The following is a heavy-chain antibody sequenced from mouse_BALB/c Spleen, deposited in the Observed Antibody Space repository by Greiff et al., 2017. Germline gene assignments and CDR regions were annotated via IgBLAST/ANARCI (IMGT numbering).Heavy chain of an antibody. CDR3: ARQAITKGYFDY. CDR1: GFTFSSYG. J-gene: IGHJ2*01. Sequence: EVQGVESGGDLVKPGGSLKLSCAASGFTFSSYGMSWVRQTPDKRLEWVATISSGGSYTYYPDSVKGRFTISRDNAKNTLYLQMSSLKSEDTAMYYCARQAITKGYFDYWGQGTTLTVSS. CDR2: ISSGGSYT. D-gene: IGHD2-4*01. V-gene: IGHV5-6*01.